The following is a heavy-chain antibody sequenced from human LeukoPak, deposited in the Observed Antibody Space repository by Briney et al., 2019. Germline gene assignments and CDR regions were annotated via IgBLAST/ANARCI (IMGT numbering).Heavy chain of an antibody. V-gene: IGHV1-18*01. J-gene: IGHJ3*02. CDR3: ARDQGGAAHDAFDI. D-gene: IGHD2-15*01. Sequence: ASVKVSCKASGYTFTSYGISWVRQAPGQGLEWMGWISAYNGNTNYAQKLQGRVTMTTDTSTGTAYMELRSLRSDDTAVYYCARDQGGAAHDAFDIWGQGTMVTVSS. CDR1: GYTFTSYG. CDR2: ISAYNGNT.